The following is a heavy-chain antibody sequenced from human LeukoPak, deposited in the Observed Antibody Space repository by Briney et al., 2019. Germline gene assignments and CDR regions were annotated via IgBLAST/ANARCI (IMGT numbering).Heavy chain of an antibody. D-gene: IGHD2-21*01. Sequence: PGRSLRLSCAASGFTFSSYAMHWVRQAPGKGLEWVSSISSSSSYIYYADSVKGRFTISRDNAKNSLYLQMNSLRAEDTAVYYCARDSPNEGILWWSIDYWGQGTLVTVSS. V-gene: IGHV3-21*01. CDR3: ARDSPNEGILWWSIDY. J-gene: IGHJ4*02. CDR1: GFTFSSYA. CDR2: ISSSSSYI.